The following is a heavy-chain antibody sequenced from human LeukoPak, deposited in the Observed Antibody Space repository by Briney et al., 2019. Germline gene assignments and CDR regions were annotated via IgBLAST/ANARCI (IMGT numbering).Heavy chain of an antibody. Sequence: GGSLRLSCAASGFTFSSYSMNWVRQAPGKGLEWVSYISSSSSTIYYTDSVKGRFTISRDNAKNSLYLQMNSLRAEDTAVYYCARDLALDYWGQGTLVTVSS. CDR3: ARDLALDY. V-gene: IGHV3-48*04. J-gene: IGHJ4*02. CDR2: ISSSSSTI. CDR1: GFTFSSYS. D-gene: IGHD3-3*02.